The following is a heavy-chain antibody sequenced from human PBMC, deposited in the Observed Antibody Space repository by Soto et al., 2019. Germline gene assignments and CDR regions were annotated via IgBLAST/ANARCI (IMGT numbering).Heavy chain of an antibody. Sequence: SETLSLTCTVSGGSISSYYWSWIRQPPGKGLEWIGYIYYTGSANYNPSLKSRVTISIDTSKNQFSLKLSSVTAADTAVYYCAKGGTRVNFDYWGQGTLVTVSS. CDR1: GGSISSYY. J-gene: IGHJ4*02. V-gene: IGHV4-59*01. CDR3: AKGGTRVNFDY. D-gene: IGHD1-1*01. CDR2: IYYTGSA.